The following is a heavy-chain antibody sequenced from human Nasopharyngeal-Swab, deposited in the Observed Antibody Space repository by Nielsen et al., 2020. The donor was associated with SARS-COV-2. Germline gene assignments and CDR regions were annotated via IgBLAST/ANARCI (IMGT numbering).Heavy chain of an antibody. J-gene: IGHJ4*02. CDR1: GFTSSRYS. Sequence: GGFLRLSCAASGFTSSRYSMNWVRQAPGKGLEWVSSISSSSSYIYFADSVKGRFTISRDNAKNSLYLQMNSLRAEDTAVYYCARGGAGYSSSWYAYYFDYWGQGTLVTVSS. V-gene: IGHV3-21*01. CDR2: ISSSSSYI. D-gene: IGHD6-13*01. CDR3: ARGGAGYSSSWYAYYFDY.